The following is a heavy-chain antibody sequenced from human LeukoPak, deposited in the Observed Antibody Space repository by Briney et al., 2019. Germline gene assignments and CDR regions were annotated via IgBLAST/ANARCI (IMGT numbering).Heavy chain of an antibody. Sequence: ASVKVSCKASGYTFTHYDISWVRQAPGQGLEWMGWISAHSGTTNFAQKFQGRLTMTTDTSTNTAYMELRSLRSDDTAVYYCATYCGSVSCYSPLYYMDAWGKGTTVTVSS. V-gene: IGHV1-18*01. CDR1: GYTFTHYD. CDR2: ISAHSGTT. D-gene: IGHD2-2*02. CDR3: ATYCGSVSCYSPLYYMDA. J-gene: IGHJ6*03.